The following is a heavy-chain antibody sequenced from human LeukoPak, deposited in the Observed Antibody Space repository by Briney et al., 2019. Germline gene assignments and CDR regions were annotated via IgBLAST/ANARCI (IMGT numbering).Heavy chain of an antibody. D-gene: IGHD3-16*01. V-gene: IGHV1-46*01. CDR1: GYTFTAYY. CDR2: IRPGDNRM. CDR3: VREKSGGTYDY. Sequence: ASVKVSCKASGYTFTAYYIQWVRQAPGQGPEWMGTIRPGDNRMSYAQKFQDRVTMTRDMSTTTGYMELSSLRSEDTAVYYCVREKSGGTYDYWGQGTLVTVSS. J-gene: IGHJ4*02.